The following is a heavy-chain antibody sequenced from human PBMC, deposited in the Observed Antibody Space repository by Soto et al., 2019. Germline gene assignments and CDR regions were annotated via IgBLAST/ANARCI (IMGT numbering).Heavy chain of an antibody. D-gene: IGHD6-25*01. CDR1: GFTFSRHW. CDR3: AREVIAATGTIRWFDP. V-gene: IGHV3-74*03. CDR2: INDDGSST. Sequence: SLRLSCAASGFTFSRHWMHWVRQTPGKGPVWVSRINDDGSSTKYADSVKGRFTTARDNAKNTVFLQMSSLRAEDTAVYYCAREVIAATGTIRWFDPWGQGTLVTVSS. J-gene: IGHJ5*02.